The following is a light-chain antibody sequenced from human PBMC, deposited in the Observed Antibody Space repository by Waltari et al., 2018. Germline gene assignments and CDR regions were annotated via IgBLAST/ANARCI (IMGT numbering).Light chain of an antibody. V-gene: IGLV2-23*02. CDR1: SSDIGSYNL. CDR2: EVN. CDR3: CSYAGDSTYV. Sequence: QSALTQPASVSGSPGQSITISCTGTSSDIGSYNLVSWYQQHPGKAPNLIIYEVNRRPSGVSVRFSASKSVNTASLTISGLQADDEADYYCCSYAGDSTYVFGTGAKVTVL. J-gene: IGLJ1*01.